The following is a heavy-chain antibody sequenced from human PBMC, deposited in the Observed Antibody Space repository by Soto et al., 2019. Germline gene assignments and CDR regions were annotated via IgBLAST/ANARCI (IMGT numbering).Heavy chain of an antibody. Sequence: DSVQVSCTASGYPFTSCGISLVRQAPGQGLEGMGWISAYNGNTNYAQKLQGRVTMTTDTSTSTAYMERRSLRSDDTAVDYCERDGQGLGLDYWGRGTMVTVAS. D-gene: IGHD6-19*01. CDR2: ISAYNGNT. CDR3: ERDGQGLGLDY. J-gene: IGHJ4*02. CDR1: GYPFTSCG. V-gene: IGHV1-18*01.